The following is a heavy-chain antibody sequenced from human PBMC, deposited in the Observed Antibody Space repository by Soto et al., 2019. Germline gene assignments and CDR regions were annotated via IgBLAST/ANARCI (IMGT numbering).Heavy chain of an antibody. CDR2: ISGSGGST. CDR3: AKGPSPVGDYTHLSWYYGMDV. J-gene: IGHJ6*02. V-gene: IGHV3-23*01. D-gene: IGHD4-17*01. Sequence: GGSLRLSCAASGFTFSSYAMSWVRQAPGKGLEWVSAISGSGGSTYYADSVKGRFTISRDNSKNTLYLQMNSLRAEDTAVYYCAKGPSPVGDYTHLSWYYGMDVWGQGTTVTVSS. CDR1: GFTFSSYA.